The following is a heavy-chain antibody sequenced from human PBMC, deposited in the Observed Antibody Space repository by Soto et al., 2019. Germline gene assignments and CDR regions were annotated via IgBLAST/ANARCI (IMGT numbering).Heavy chain of an antibody. V-gene: IGHV1-69*13. CDR3: ARGCGGDCYSTVYYYYGMDV. J-gene: IGHJ6*02. D-gene: IGHD2-21*02. CDR1: GGTFSSYA. CDR2: IIPIFGTA. Sequence: VASVKVSCKASGGTFSSYAISWVRRAPGQGLEWMGGIIPIFGTANYAQKFQGRVTITADESTSTAYMELSSLRSEDTAVYYCARGCGGDCYSTVYYYYGMDVWGQGTTVTVSS.